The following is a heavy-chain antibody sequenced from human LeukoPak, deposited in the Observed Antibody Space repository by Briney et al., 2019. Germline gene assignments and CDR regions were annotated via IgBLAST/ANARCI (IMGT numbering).Heavy chain of an antibody. CDR2: INPNSGGT. V-gene: IGHV1-2*02. CDR1: GYTFTGYY. D-gene: IGHD2-8*01. CDR3: ARDSCTNGVCYFFDY. J-gene: IGHJ4*02. Sequence: ASVKVSCKASGYTFTGYYMHWVRQAPGQGLEWMGWINPNSGGTNYAQKFQDRVTVTRDTSISTAYMELSRLRSDDTAVYYCARDSCTNGVCYFFDYWGQGTLVTVSS.